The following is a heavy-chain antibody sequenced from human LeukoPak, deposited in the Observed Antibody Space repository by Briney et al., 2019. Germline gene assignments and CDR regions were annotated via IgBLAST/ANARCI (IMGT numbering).Heavy chain of an antibody. CDR2: ISYSGIT. CDR3: ASLKYGRGRYYFDF. J-gene: IGHJ4*02. CDR1: GGSISSYY. V-gene: IGHV4-59*01. D-gene: IGHD2-15*01. Sequence: KPSETLSVNCTVSGGSISSYYWSCIPQPPGGGLEWVGYISYSGITNYNPSLRTRVTLSVDTSKNHISLKLNSVTAADTAVYFCASLKYGRGRYYFDFWGQGTLVTVSS.